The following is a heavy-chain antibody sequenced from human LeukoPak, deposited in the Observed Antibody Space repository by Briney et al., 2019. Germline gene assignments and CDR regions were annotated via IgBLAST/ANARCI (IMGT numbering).Heavy chain of an antibody. CDR3: AKDRRWLIDY. Sequence: GGSLRLSCAASGFTFSSYGMHWVRQAPGKGLEWVAVISYDGSNKYYADSVKGRFTISRDNSKNTLYLQMNSLRAEDTAVYYCAKDRRWLIDYWGQGTLVTVSS. CDR2: ISYDGSNK. V-gene: IGHV3-30*18. D-gene: IGHD6-19*01. CDR1: GFTFSSYG. J-gene: IGHJ4*02.